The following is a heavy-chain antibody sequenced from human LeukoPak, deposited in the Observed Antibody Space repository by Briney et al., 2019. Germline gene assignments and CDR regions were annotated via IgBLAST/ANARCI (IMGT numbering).Heavy chain of an antibody. CDR1: GFTFTSSG. CDR2: ISGSGGST. CDR3: TTVSFRVTAYDENYYYYMDV. Sequence: PGGTLRLSCSASGFTFTSSGMSWVRQAPGKGLEWVSAISGSGGSTYYADSVRGRLTISRDNSKNTLYLQMNSLRAEDTAVYYCTTVSFRVTAYDENYYYYMDVWGKGTTVTISS. J-gene: IGHJ6*03. V-gene: IGHV3-23*01. D-gene: IGHD3-22*01.